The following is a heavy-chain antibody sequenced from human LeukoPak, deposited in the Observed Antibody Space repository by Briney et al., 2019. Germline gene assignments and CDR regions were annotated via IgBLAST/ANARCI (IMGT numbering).Heavy chain of an antibody. V-gene: IGHV3-21*01. J-gene: IGHJ4*02. CDR1: GFTFSIYR. CDR2: ISGSSSDI. CDR3: AGPYCSGGTCYSLTDS. D-gene: IGHD2-15*01. Sequence: PGGSLRLSCAASGFTFSIYRMNWVRQAPGKGLEWVSSISGSSSDIYYADSVKGRFTISRDNAKNSLYLQMNSLRAEDTAVYYCAGPYCSGGTCYSLTDSWGQGTLVTVSS.